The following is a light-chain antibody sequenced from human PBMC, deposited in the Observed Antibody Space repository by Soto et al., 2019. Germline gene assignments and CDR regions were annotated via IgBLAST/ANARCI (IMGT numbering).Light chain of an antibody. CDR1: SSDVVGYNY. CDR3: SSYTTSNTRQIV. V-gene: IGLV2-14*03. J-gene: IGLJ1*01. CDR2: DVT. Sequence: QSLLPQPAPVFGSPGQSIPISCPGTSSDVVGYNYVSWYQHHPGKAPKLIIYDVTNRPSGVSNPFSGSKSGNTASLTISGLQPEDEADYYCSSYTTSNTRQIVFVTGTKVTVL.